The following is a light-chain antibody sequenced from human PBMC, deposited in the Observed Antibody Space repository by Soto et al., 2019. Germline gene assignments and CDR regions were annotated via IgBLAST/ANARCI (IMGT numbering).Light chain of an antibody. CDR1: TGAVTSDSY. J-gene: IGLJ1*01. CDR3: LLYCYGAHV. V-gene: IGLV7-43*01. Sequence: QAVVTQEPSLTVSPGGTVTLTCASSTGAVTSDSYPSWFQQKPGQAPRALIYTISNKHSWTPARFSGSLLGGKAALTLSDVRPEDEAAYFWLLYCYGAHVFGPGTKLTVL. CDR2: TIS.